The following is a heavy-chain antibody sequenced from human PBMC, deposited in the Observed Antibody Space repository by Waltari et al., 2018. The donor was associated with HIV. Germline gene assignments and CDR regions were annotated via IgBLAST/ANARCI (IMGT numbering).Heavy chain of an antibody. V-gene: IGHV1-2*02. J-gene: IGHJ4*02. D-gene: IGHD3-22*01. CDR3: ATPSYDSSGYYSAGSEFDY. Sequence: RQAPGQGLEWMGWINPNSGGTNYAQNFQGRVTMTRDTSISTAYMELSRLRSDDTAVYYCATPSYDSSGYYSAGSEFDYWGQGTLVTVSS. CDR2: INPNSGGT.